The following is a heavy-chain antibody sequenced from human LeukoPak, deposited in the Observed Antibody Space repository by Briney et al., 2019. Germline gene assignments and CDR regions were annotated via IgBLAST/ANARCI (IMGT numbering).Heavy chain of an antibody. CDR2: IHPVDSDT. Sequence: GESLNISCKGSGNRFTTHWIGWVRQTPGKGLEWMGIIHPVDSDTKYSPSFQGQVTISADKSISTAYLHWSSLKASDTAIYYCARRLNNNGGAPPVDHWGQGTLVTVSS. CDR1: GNRFTTHW. D-gene: IGHD1-14*01. CDR3: ARRLNNNGGAPPVDH. J-gene: IGHJ4*02. V-gene: IGHV5-51*01.